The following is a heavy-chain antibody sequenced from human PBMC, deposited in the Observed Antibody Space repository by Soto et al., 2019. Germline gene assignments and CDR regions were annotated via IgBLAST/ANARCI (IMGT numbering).Heavy chain of an antibody. CDR3: ARVWGGAFDI. CDR1: GDSMSSHY. CDR2: ISYSGYT. V-gene: IGHV4-59*08. Sequence: PSETLSLTCTVSGDSMSSHYWTWIRQPPGEGLEWIGYISYSGYTRYNPSLKSRVTISADTSKMQFSLKLTSVTAADTAVYYCARVWGGAFDIWGQGTMVTVSS. J-gene: IGHJ3*02. D-gene: IGHD3-10*01.